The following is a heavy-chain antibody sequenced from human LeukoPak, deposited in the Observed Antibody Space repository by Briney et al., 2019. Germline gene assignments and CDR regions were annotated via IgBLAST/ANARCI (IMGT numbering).Heavy chain of an antibody. J-gene: IGHJ4*02. CDR2: IYYSGST. D-gene: IGHD3-22*01. V-gene: IGHV4-59*01. Sequence: PSETLSLTCTVSGGSISSYYWNWIRQPPGKGLEWIGYIYYSGSTNYNPSLKSRVTISVDTSKNQFSLKLSSVAAADTAVYYCARGADSSGYYSIFYFDYWGQGTLVTVSS. CDR3: ARGADSSGYYSIFYFDY. CDR1: GGSISSYY.